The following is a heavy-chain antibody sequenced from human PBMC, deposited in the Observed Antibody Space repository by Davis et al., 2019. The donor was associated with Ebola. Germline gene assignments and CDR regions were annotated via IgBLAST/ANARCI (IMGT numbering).Heavy chain of an antibody. J-gene: IGHJ6*04. Sequence: GESLKISCEVSTFTFSTYSMNWVRQAPGKGLEWVSSLSGSGFYMYYADSVMGRFTISRDNAKNSLYLEMHSLRAEDTAVYYCAKSGLSFGVVKYHYGMDVWGKGTTVTVSS. CDR3: AKSGLSFGVVKYHYGMDV. CDR1: TFTFSTYS. CDR2: LSGSGFYM. V-gene: IGHV3-21*04. D-gene: IGHD3-3*01.